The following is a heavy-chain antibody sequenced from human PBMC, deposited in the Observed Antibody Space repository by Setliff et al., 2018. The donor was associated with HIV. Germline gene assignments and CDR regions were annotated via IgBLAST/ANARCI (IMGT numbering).Heavy chain of an antibody. Sequence: PSETLSLTCAVYGGSLSDSYYNWIRQPPGKGLEWIGQISHSGTTSYNSSLKSRVAMSVDMSKNLFSLTLNSLTAADTAVYYCARHQRLPGLQPPYWYFDLWGRGTLVTVLL. D-gene: IGHD6-25*01. J-gene: IGHJ2*01. CDR1: GGSLSDSY. CDR2: ISHSGTT. CDR3: ARHQRLPGLQPPYWYFDL. V-gene: IGHV4-34*01.